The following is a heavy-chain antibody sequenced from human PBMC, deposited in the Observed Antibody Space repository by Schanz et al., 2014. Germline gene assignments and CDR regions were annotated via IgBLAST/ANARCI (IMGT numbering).Heavy chain of an antibody. J-gene: IGHJ4*02. V-gene: IGHV3-11*06. CDR1: GFSFSDYY. Sequence: VQLVESGGGLVKPGGSLRLSCAASGFSFSDYYMSWIRQAPGKGLEWISFINTGSNYINYADSVKGRFTMSRDNAKNSVFLQMNSLRAEDTAVYYCAKDRSWDYDSSGYFDYWGQGTLVTVSS. CDR2: INTGSNYI. D-gene: IGHD3-22*01. CDR3: AKDRSWDYDSSGYFDY.